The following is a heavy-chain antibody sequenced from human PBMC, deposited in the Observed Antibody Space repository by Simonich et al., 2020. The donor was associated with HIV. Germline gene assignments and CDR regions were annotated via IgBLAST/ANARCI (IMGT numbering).Heavy chain of an antibody. Sequence: ITLRESGPPLVKHTQTLTLTCTFSGFSLSTSGVGVGWIRQPPGKVQEWRALIHWKDYKSSSPSLKGRLTITKDTSKNQVVLTMTNMDPVDTATYYCAHLYDSSGYYYVFFQHWGQGTLVTVSS. J-gene: IGHJ1*01. D-gene: IGHD3-22*01. CDR3: AHLYDSSGYYYVFFQH. CDR1: GFSLSTSGVG. CDR2: IHWKDYK. V-gene: IGHV2-5*01.